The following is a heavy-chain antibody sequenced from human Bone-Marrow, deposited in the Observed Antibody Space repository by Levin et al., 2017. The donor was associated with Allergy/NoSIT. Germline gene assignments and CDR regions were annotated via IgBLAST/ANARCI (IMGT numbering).Heavy chain of an antibody. CDR1: GGTFSSYA. CDR3: ARDTYPLPRGLGTIFGVVTRLRDGMRWFDP. V-gene: IGHV1-69*04. J-gene: IGHJ5*02. D-gene: IGHD3-3*01. Sequence: SVKVSCKASGGTFSSYAISWVRQAPGQGLEWMGRIIPILGIANYAQKFQGRVTITADKSTSTAYMELSSLRSEDTAVYYCARDTYPLPRGLGTIFGVVTRLRDGMRWFDPWGQGTLVTVSS. CDR2: IIPILGIA.